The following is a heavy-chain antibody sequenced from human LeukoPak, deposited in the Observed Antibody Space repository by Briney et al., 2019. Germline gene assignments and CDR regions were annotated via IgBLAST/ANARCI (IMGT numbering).Heavy chain of an antibody. CDR1: GFTFSNYG. CDR2: IGGSGGYHT. D-gene: IGHD3-3*01. Sequence: GGSLRLSCAASGFTFSNYGMNWVRQTPGKGLEWVSGIGGSGGYHTYYADSVRGRFTISRDNSQNTVSLQLNNLRIEDTALYYCAKTSLSDPSGHYYYMDVWGKGTTATVSS. V-gene: IGHV3-23*01. CDR3: AKTSLSDPSGHYYYMDV. J-gene: IGHJ6*03.